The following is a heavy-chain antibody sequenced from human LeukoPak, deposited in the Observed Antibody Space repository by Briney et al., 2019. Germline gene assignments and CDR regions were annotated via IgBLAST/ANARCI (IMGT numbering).Heavy chain of an antibody. CDR1: GTSISSNY. CDR3: ARVTDWNDFDY. J-gene: IGHJ4*02. CDR2: ISYIGST. V-gene: IGHV4-59*01. Sequence: PSETLSLTCSVSGTSISSNYWSWIRQSPGKGLEWIGYISYIGSTKYNPSLKSRVTISVDTSKNQLSLKLTSVTTADTAVYYCARVTDWNDFDYWGQGTLVTVSS. D-gene: IGHD1-1*01.